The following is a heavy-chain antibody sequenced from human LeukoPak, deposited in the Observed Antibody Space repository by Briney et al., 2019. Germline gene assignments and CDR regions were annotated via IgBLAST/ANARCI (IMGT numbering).Heavy chain of an antibody. CDR2: ISGSNGNT. V-gene: IGHV1-18*04. CDR3: ARDRDRMVQGVTALFDY. CDR1: GYTFTTHG. D-gene: IGHD3-10*01. Sequence: ASVKVFCKTSGYTFTTHGISWVRQAPGQGLEWMGWISGSNGNTKYAQKVQGRVTMTTDTSTTTAYMEVRSLRSDDTAVYYCARDRDRMVQGVTALFDYWGQGTLVTVSS. J-gene: IGHJ4*02.